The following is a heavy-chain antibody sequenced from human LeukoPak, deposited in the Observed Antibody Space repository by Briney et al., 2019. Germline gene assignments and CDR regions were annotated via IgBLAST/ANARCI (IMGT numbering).Heavy chain of an antibody. CDR3: ALQGDILTGYPDY. D-gene: IGHD3-9*01. CDR1: GGSVSSGSYY. CDR2: IYYSGST. V-gene: IGHV4-61*01. Sequence: SETLSLTCTVSGGSVSSGSYYWGWIRQPPGKGLEWIGYIYYSGSTNYNPSLKSRVTISVDTSKNQFSLKLSSVTAADTAVYYCALQGDILTGYPDYWGQGTLVTVSS. J-gene: IGHJ4*02.